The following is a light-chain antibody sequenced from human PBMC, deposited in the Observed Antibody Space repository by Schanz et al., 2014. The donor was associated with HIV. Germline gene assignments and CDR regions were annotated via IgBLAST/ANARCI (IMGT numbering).Light chain of an antibody. CDR1: QTITSNF. CDR3: QQYDRSPET. CDR2: GAS. J-gene: IGKJ1*01. V-gene: IGKV3-20*01. Sequence: EIVLTQSPGTLSLFPGERAALSCRASQTITSNFLAWYQQRPGQAPRLLIYGASNRATGIPDRFSGSGSGTGFTLTISRLEPEDFAVYYCQQYDRSPETFGQGTKVEMK.